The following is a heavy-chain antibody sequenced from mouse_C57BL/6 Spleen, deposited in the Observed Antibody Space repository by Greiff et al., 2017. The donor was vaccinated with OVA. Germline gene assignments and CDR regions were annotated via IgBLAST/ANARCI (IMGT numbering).Heavy chain of an antibody. CDR3: ARGVPAMDY. CDR2: INPGSGGT. J-gene: IGHJ4*01. CDR1: GYAFTNYL. Sequence: QVQLQQSGAELVRPGTSVKVSCKASGYAFTNYLIEWVKQRPGQGLEWIGVINPGSGGTNYNEKFKGKATLTADKSSSTAYMQLSSLTSEDSAVYFCARGVPAMDYWGQGTSVTVSS. V-gene: IGHV1-54*01. D-gene: IGHD2-14*01.